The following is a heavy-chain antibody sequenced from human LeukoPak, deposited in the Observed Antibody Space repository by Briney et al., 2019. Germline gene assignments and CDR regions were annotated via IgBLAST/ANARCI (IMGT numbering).Heavy chain of an antibody. D-gene: IGHD1-26*01. CDR1: GFTFSSYW. CDR2: INSDGSST. CDR3: AREIVGATSADAFDI. V-gene: IGHV3-74*01. J-gene: IGHJ3*02. Sequence: GGSLRLSCAASGFTFSSYWMHWVRRAPGKGLVWVSRINSDGSSTSYADSVKGRFTISRDNAKNTLYLQMNSLRAEDTAVYYCAREIVGATSADAFDIWGQGTMVTVSS.